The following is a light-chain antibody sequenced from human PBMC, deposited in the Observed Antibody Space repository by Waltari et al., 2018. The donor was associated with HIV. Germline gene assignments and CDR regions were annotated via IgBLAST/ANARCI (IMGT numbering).Light chain of an antibody. CDR1: QSVSSN. Sequence: EIVMTQSPATLSVSPGERATLSCRASQSVSSNLAWYQQRPGQAPRLLIYGASTRATGIPARFSGSGSGTEFTLTISSLQSEDFAVYYCQQCNNWPRTFGQGTKVEIE. V-gene: IGKV3-15*01. J-gene: IGKJ1*01. CDR2: GAS. CDR3: QQCNNWPRT.